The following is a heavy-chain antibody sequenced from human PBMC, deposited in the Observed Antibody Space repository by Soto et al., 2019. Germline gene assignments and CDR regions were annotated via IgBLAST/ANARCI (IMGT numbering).Heavy chain of an antibody. Sequence: SVTLSLTCAAYGGTFTGYYWNWIRQSPGKGMARIGEVTHSGGTKYNPSLKSRVTISVDTSKNQFSLKLNSVTAADTAVYYCATSYYDFWSGLKYYFDYWGQGTLVTVSS. J-gene: IGHJ4*02. CDR3: ATSYYDFWSGLKYYFDY. V-gene: IGHV4-34*08. CDR1: GGTFTGYY. CDR2: VTHSGGT. D-gene: IGHD3-3*01.